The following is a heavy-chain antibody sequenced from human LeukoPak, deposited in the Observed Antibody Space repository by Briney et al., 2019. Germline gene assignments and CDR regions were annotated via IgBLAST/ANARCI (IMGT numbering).Heavy chain of an antibody. Sequence: PGGSLRLSCAASGFTFSSYGMHWVRQAPGKGLERVAVIWYDGSNKYYADSVKGRFTISRDNSKNTLYLQMNSLRAEDTAVYYCARDFWNRRFDYWGQGTLVTVSS. V-gene: IGHV3-33*01. D-gene: IGHD3-3*01. J-gene: IGHJ4*02. CDR2: IWYDGSNK. CDR3: ARDFWNRRFDY. CDR1: GFTFSSYG.